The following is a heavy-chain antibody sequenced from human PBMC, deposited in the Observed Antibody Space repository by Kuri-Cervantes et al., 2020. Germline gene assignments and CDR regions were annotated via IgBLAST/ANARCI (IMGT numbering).Heavy chain of an antibody. CDR1: GFTFGSFW. Sequence: GGSLRLSCVASGFTFGSFWMSWVRQAPGKGLEWVAAIKQVGSEKFYVDSVKGRFTISRDNSKNTQYLQMNSLRAKDTAVYYWARDYPLGSHDAFDIWGPGTMVTVSS. V-gene: IGHV3-7*01. D-gene: IGHD2-2*03. CDR2: IKQVGSEK. CDR3: ARDYPLGSHDAFDI. J-gene: IGHJ3*02.